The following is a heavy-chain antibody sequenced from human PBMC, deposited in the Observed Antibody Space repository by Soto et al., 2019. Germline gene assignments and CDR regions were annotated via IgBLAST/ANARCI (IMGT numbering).Heavy chain of an antibody. V-gene: IGHV3-15*01. CDR2: IKSETDGGTT. D-gene: IGHD2-2*02. CDR3: TTVYCSRTSCYTRAWFAT. Sequence: PGGSLRLSCAASGFTFSNAWMSWVRQAPGKGLEWVGRIKSETDGGTTDYSGSAKGRFTISRDDSKNTLYLQMNSLKTDDTAIYYCTTVYCSRTSCYTRAWFATWGQGTLVTVSS. J-gene: IGHJ5*02. CDR1: GFTFSNAW.